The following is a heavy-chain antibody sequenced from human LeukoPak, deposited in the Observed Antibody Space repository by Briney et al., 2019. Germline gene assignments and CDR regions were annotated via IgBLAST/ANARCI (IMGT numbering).Heavy chain of an antibody. Sequence: GGSLRLSCAASGFRFSSYAMGWVRQAPGKGLEWVSTLSGNGGDTYYADSVKGRFTISRDNSKNTLYLQMNSLRAEDTAVYYCAKLGYCSGTSCASHYYGMDVWGQGITVTASS. CDR3: AKLGYCSGTSCASHYYGMDV. CDR2: LSGNGGDT. CDR1: GFRFSSYA. V-gene: IGHV3-23*01. D-gene: IGHD2-2*01. J-gene: IGHJ6*02.